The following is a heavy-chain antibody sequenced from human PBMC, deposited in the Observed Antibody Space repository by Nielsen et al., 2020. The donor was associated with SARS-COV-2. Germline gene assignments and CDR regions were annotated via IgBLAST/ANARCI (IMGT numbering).Heavy chain of an antibody. CDR1: GFTFDDYG. CDR2: INWNGGST. J-gene: IGHJ4*02. Sequence: GGSLRLSCAASGFTFDDYGMSWVRQAPGKGLEWVSGINWNGGSTGYADSVKGRFTISRDNAKNSLYLQMNSLRAEDTALYHCTSRTLGYCSGGSCYEWDYWGQGTLVTVSS. V-gene: IGHV3-20*01. D-gene: IGHD2-15*01. CDR3: TSRTLGYCSGGSCYEWDY.